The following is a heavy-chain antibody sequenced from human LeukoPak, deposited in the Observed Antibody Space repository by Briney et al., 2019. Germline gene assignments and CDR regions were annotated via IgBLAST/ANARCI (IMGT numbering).Heavy chain of an antibody. CDR3: ARVFSGTLTFDH. CDR1: GFTFSSYT. V-gene: IGHV3-21*01. D-gene: IGHD3-9*01. CDR2: ITSSSSYI. J-gene: IGHJ4*02. Sequence: GGSLRLSCAASGFTFSSYTMNWVRQAPGKGLQWVSSITSSSSYIYYADSAKGRLTISRDNAKNSLFLQMNSLRAEDTAVYYCARVFSGTLTFDHWGQGTLVAVSS.